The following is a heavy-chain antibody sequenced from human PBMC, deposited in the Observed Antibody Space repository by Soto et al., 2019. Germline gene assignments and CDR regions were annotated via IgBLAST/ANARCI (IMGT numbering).Heavy chain of an antibody. V-gene: IGHV4-30-4*01. Sequence: SEALSLTCTVSGGSISSGDYYWSWIRQPPGKGLEWIGYIYYSGSTYYNPSLKSRVTISVDTSKNQFSLKLSSVTAADTAVYYCARGKGIDYGDTKFDYWGQGTLVTVSS. D-gene: IGHD4-17*01. J-gene: IGHJ4*02. CDR3: ARGKGIDYGDTKFDY. CDR2: IYYSGST. CDR1: GGSISSGDYY.